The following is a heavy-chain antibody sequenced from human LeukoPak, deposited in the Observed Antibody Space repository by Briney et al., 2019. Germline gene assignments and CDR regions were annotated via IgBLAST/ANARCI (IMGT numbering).Heavy chain of an antibody. CDR1: GFTFSSYS. J-gene: IGHJ5*02. Sequence: GGSLRLSCAASGFTFSSYSMNWVRQAPGKGLEWVSSISSSSSYIYYADSVKGRFTISRDNAKNSLYLQMNSLRAEDTAVYYCGRGGITMVRGPKGGYNWFDPWGQGTLVTVSS. D-gene: IGHD3-10*01. V-gene: IGHV3-21*01. CDR3: GRGGITMVRGPKGGYNWFDP. CDR2: ISSSSSYI.